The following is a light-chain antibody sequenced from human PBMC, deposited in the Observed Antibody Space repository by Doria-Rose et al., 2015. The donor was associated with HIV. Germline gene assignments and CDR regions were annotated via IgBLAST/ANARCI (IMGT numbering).Light chain of an antibody. CDR3: HQYASSRT. V-gene: IGKV3-20*01. CDR2: GAA. CDR1: QSVSANY. Sequence: TQSPGTLSLSPGERATLSCRASQSVSANYLAWYQHRPGQSPRLLIYGAASRATDIPDRFSGSGPGTDFTLTISRLESEDFAVYYCHQYASSRTFGQGTKVEIK. J-gene: IGKJ1*01.